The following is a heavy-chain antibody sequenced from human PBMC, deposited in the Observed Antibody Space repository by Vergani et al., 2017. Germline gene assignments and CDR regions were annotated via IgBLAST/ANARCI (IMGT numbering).Heavy chain of an antibody. Sequence: EVQLLESGGDLVQPGGFLRLSCAASGLSFTTYALSWVRQAPGKGREWVSTINTYGDYKRYGDSVKGRFTISRDNSKSTLYLQMNSRRAEETAIYYCAKGGWNYWFDSWLEGTLVIVS. D-gene: IGHD1-1*01. CDR2: INTYGDYK. CDR3: AKGGWNYWFDS. CDR1: GLSFTTYA. V-gene: IGHV3-23*01. J-gene: IGHJ5*01.